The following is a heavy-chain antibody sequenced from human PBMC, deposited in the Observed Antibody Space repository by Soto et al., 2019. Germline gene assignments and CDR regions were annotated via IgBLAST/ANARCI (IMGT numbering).Heavy chain of an antibody. D-gene: IGHD3-10*01. CDR2: IFPSDSDT. V-gene: IGHV5-51*01. J-gene: IGHJ5*02. Sequence: GESLKISCKASGYSFTTSWIGWVRQMPGKGLEWMGIIFPSDSDTRYSPSFQGQVTISVDKSISTAYLQWSSPKASDTAMDYCARRPGSWFDPWGQGTLVTVSS. CDR1: GYSFTTSW. CDR3: ARRPGSWFDP.